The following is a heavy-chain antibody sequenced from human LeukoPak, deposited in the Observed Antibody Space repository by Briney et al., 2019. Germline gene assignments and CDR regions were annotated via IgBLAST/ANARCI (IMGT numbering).Heavy chain of an antibody. CDR2: IYYSGST. V-gene: IGHV4-59*01. J-gene: IGHJ3*02. Sequence: SETLSLTCTVSGGSISSYYWSWIRQPPGKGLEWIGYIYYSGSTNYNPSLKSRVTISVDTSKNQFSLKLSSVTAADTAVYYCARDRLSWNYAPRDAFDIWGQGTMVTVSS. D-gene: IGHD1-7*01. CDR1: GGSISSYY. CDR3: ARDRLSWNYAPRDAFDI.